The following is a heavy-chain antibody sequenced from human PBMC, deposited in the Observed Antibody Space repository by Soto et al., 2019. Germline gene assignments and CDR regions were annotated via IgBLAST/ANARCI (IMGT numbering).Heavy chain of an antibody. CDR2: ISSDGSST. V-gene: IGHV3-74*01. D-gene: IGHD2-21*01. CDR1: GFIFSSYW. Sequence: EVHLEESGGGLVQRGGSLRLSCAASGFIFSSYWMHWVRQVPGKGLVWVSRISSDGSSTSYADSVKGRFTISRDNAKNTMFLQMNSLRAEDTAVYYCARVPVVTHYYGMDVWGQGTTVTVSS. CDR3: ARVPVVTHYYGMDV. J-gene: IGHJ6*02.